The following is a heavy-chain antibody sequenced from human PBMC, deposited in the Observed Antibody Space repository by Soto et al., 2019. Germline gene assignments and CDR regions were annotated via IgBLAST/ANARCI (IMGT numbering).Heavy chain of an antibody. D-gene: IGHD3-22*01. V-gene: IGHV3-49*04. Sequence: PGGSLRLCCTVAGFTCGDYAMSSVRQAPGKGLELVGFIKSHVYGGSTHYAASVRGRFTISRDDSKRIAYLQINSLKTEDTVVYYCARVRTSMILVVNDYCGQGTMVAVFS. J-gene: IGHJ4*02. CDR2: IKSHVYGGST. CDR3: ARVRTSMILVVNDY. CDR1: GFTCGDYA.